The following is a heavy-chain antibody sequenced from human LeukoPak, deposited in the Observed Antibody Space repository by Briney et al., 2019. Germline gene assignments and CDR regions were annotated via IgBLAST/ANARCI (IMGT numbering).Heavy chain of an antibody. J-gene: IGHJ4*01. Sequence: GASVKVSCKVSAYTFTSYDINWVRQATGQGLEWMGWMNPNSGNTGYAQNFQGRITMTRDTSISTAYMELNRLTSDDTAVYYCARDTGFPFFDFWGHGALVTVSS. V-gene: IGHV1-8*02. CDR2: MNPNSGNT. CDR1: AYTFTSYD. CDR3: ARDTGFPFFDF.